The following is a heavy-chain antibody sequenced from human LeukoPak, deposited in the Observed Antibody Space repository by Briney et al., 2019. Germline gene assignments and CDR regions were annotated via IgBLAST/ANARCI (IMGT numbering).Heavy chain of an antibody. CDR1: GFTFSTYG. Sequence: PGGSLRLSCAASGFTFSTYGRHWVRQAAGKGLEWVTLISWDGSTKYYSASVKGRFTLSRDNSKNTLYLQMNSLRAEDTAIYYCAKNGDRGAYCTGGTCYPYFYYYMDVWGKGTTVTI. D-gene: IGHD2-15*01. CDR2: ISWDGSTK. J-gene: IGHJ6*03. CDR3: AKNGDRGAYCTGGTCYPYFYYYMDV. V-gene: IGHV3-30*18.